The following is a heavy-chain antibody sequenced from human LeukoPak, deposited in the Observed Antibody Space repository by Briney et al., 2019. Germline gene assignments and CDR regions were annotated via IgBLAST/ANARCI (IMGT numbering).Heavy chain of an antibody. CDR2: ISGNGDTT. Sequence: PGGSLRLSCTASGFTFTNYAMSWVRQALGKGLEWVSSISGNGDTTYYADSVKGRFTISRDSSKNTLFLQMNSLRAEDTAVYYCARSCCYSITVGNYWGQGTLVTVSS. CDR3: ARSCCYSITVGNY. J-gene: IGHJ4*02. V-gene: IGHV3-23*01. D-gene: IGHD2/OR15-2a*01. CDR1: GFTFTNYA.